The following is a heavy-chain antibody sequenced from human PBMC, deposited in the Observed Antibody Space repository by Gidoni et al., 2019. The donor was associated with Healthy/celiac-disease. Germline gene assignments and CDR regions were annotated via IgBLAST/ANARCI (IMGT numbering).Heavy chain of an antibody. V-gene: IGHV3-23*01. J-gene: IGHJ4*02. CDR2: ISGSGGST. CDR1: GFIFSSYA. CDR3: ARTRNFDY. Sequence: EVQLLESGGGLVQPGGSLRLSCAASGFIFSSYAMNWVRQAPGKGLEWVSLISGSGGSTYYADSVKGRFTISRDNSKNTLYLQMNSLRADDTAVYYCARTRNFDYWGQGTLVTVSS.